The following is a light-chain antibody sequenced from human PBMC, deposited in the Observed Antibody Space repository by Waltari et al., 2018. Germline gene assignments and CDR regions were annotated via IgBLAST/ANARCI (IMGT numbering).Light chain of an antibody. CDR3: QQYGSSLYI. V-gene: IGKV3-20*01. CDR2: AAP. J-gene: IGKJ2*01. CDR1: QSVRSSY. Sequence: EIVLTQSPGTLSLSPGERVTLSCRASQSVRSSYLAWYQQKPGQAPRLLIYAAPTRATGIPDRFRGSESGTDFTLTISRLEPEDFAVYYCQQYGSSLYIFGQGTKLEIK.